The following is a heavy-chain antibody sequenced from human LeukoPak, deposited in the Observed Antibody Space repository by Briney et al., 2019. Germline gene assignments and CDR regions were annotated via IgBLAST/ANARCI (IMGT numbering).Heavy chain of an antibody. J-gene: IGHJ4*02. CDR1: GGSFSGYY. CDR3: ARTEGAAAGPVDY. V-gene: IGHV4-34*01. CDR2: INHSGST. D-gene: IGHD6-13*01. Sequence: PSENLSLTCAVYGGSFSGYYWSWIRQPPGKGLEWIGEINHSGSTNYNPSLKSRVTISVDTSKNQFSLKLSSVTAADTAVYYCARTEGAAAGPVDYWGQGTLVTVSS.